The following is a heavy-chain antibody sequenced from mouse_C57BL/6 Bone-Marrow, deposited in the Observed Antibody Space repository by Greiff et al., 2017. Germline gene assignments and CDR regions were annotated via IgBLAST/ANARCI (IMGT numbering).Heavy chain of an antibody. J-gene: IGHJ2*01. CDR2: IDPSDSYT. CDR1: GYTFTSYW. V-gene: IGHV1-59*01. D-gene: IGHD1-1*01. CDR3: ARIDGKGY. Sequence: QVHVKQPGAELVRPGTSVKLSCKASGYTFTSYWMHWVKQRPGQGLEWIGVIDPSDSYTNYNQKFKGKATLTVDTSSSTAYMQLSSLTSEDSAVYYCARIDGKGYWGQGTTLTVSA.